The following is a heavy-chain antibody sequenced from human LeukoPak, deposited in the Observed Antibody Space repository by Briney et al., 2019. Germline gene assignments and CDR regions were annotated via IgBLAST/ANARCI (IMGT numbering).Heavy chain of an antibody. CDR1: GGSISSSSYY. Sequence: SETLSLTCTVSGGSISSSSYYLDWIRQPPGKGLEWIGSINYSGSTFYNPSLKSRVTISVDTSKNQFSLKLRSVTAADTAVYYCARDRAAAGTGLDYWGQGTLVTVSS. D-gene: IGHD6-13*01. J-gene: IGHJ4*02. CDR2: INYSGST. CDR3: ARDRAAAGTGLDY. V-gene: IGHV4-39*07.